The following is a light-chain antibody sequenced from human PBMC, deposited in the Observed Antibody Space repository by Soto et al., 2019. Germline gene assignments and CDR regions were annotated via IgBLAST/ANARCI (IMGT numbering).Light chain of an antibody. J-gene: IGKJ2*01. CDR3: QQYYSTPYT. Sequence: DFVMTQTPDSLAVSLGERATINCKSSPSVLSSSNNKNYLAWYQQKPGQPPKLLIYWASTRDSGVPDRFSGSGAGPDFTLTISSLQAEDVAVYYCQQYYSTPYTFGPGTKLEIK. CDR1: PSVLSSSNNKNY. V-gene: IGKV4-1*01. CDR2: WAS.